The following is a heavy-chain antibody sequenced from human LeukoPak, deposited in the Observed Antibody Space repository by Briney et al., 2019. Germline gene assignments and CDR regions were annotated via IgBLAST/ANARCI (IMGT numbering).Heavy chain of an antibody. CDR1: GGSISSGDYS. CDR3: ARFIGDGYNKNFDY. V-gene: IGHV4-30-4*08. Sequence: PSETLSLTCTVSGGSISSGDYSWSWIRQHPGKGLEWIGYIYYSGSTNYNPSLKSRVTISVDMSKNQFSLKLTSVTAADTAVYYCARFIGDGYNKNFDYWGQGTLVTVSS. D-gene: IGHD5-24*01. CDR2: IYYSGST. J-gene: IGHJ4*02.